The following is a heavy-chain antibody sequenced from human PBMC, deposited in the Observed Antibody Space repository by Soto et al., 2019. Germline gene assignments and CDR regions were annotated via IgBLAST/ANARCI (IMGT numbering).Heavy chain of an antibody. D-gene: IGHD5-18*01. CDR3: ARRRGYTYGEFDY. CDR1: GGSISSYY. J-gene: IGHJ4*02. V-gene: IGHV4-59*08. CDR2: IYYSGST. Sequence: SETLSLTCTVSGGSISSYYWSWIRQPPGKGLEWIGYIYYSGSTNYNPSLKSRVTISVDTSKNQFSLKLSSATAADTAVYYCARRRGYTYGEFDYWGQGTLVTVSS.